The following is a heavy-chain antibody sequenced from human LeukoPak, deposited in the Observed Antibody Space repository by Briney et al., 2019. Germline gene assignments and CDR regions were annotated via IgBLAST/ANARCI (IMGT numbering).Heavy chain of an antibody. V-gene: IGHV1-46*01. J-gene: IGHJ4*02. D-gene: IGHD3-3*01. CDR1: GYTFTSYY. CDR3: ARDVSRRGYYDFWSGYYTDLLLDY. Sequence: ASVKVFCKASGYTFTSYYMHWVRQAPGQGLEWMGIINPSGGRTSYAQKFQGRVTMTRDMSTSTVYMELSSLRSEDTAVYYCARDVSRRGYYDFWSGYYTDLLLDYWGQGTLVTVSS. CDR2: INPSGGRT.